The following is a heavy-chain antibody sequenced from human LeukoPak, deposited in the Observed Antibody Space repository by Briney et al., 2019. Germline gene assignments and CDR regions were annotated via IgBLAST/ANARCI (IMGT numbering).Heavy chain of an antibody. V-gene: IGHV3-30-3*02. Sequence: GGSLRLSCAASGFTFSSYAMHWVRQAPGKGLEWVAVISYDGSNKYYADSVKGRFTISRDNSKNTLYLQMNSLRAEDTAVYYCAKHRFESGGYHSTDWGQGTLVTVSS. CDR2: ISYDGSNK. D-gene: IGHD3-22*01. CDR3: AKHRFESGGYHSTD. J-gene: IGHJ4*02. CDR1: GFTFSSYA.